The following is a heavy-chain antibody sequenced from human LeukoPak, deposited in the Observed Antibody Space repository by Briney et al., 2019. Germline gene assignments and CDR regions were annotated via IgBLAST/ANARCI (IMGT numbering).Heavy chain of an antibody. CDR1: GFTFSSYN. CDR2: ISSSGSTI. Sequence: GGSLRLSCAASGFTFSSYNMNWVRQAPGKGLEWVSDISSSGSTIYFADSVKGRFTTSRDNAKNSLYLQMNSLRDEDTAVYYCARLEYYYVSGNYYKLFDYWGQGTLVTVCS. D-gene: IGHD3-10*01. J-gene: IGHJ4*02. V-gene: IGHV3-48*02. CDR3: ARLEYYYVSGNYYKLFDY.